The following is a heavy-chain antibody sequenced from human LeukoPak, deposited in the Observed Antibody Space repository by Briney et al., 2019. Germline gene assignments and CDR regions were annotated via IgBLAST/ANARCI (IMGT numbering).Heavy chain of an antibody. CDR2: INHSGST. CDR1: GGSFSGYY. J-gene: IGHJ4*02. V-gene: IGHV4-34*01. D-gene: IGHD6-19*01. CDR3: ARMIAVAGHLDY. Sequence: SETLSLTCAVYGGSFSGYYWSWIRQPPGKGLEWIGEINHSGSTNYNPSLKSRVTISVDTSKNQFSLKLSSVTAADTAVYYCARMIAVAGHLDYWGQGTLVTVSS.